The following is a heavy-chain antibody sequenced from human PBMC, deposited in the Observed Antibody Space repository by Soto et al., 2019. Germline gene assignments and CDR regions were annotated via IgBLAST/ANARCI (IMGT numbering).Heavy chain of an antibody. Sequence: GSLRLSCAASGFTFRDYAVHWVRQAPGKGLEWVAVISYDGNNQNYADSVKGRFTVSRDNSENTLYLQMNSLRAEDTAVYYCARAVVLVASPYYFDYWGQGT. CDR2: ISYDGNNQ. D-gene: IGHD2-15*01. J-gene: IGHJ4*02. V-gene: IGHV3-30-3*01. CDR1: GFTFRDYA. CDR3: ARAVVLVASPYYFDY.